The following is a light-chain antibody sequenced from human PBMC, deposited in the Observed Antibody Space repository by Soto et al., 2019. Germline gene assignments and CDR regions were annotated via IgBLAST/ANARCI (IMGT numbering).Light chain of an antibody. CDR1: QSVGSN. J-gene: IGKJ1*01. CDR2: GAS. V-gene: IGKV3-15*01. CDR3: QQYNNWPPDRT. Sequence: EIVMTQSPATLSVSPGERATLSCRASQSVGSNLAWYQQKPGQAPRLLIYGASTRATGIPARFSGSGSGTELTRTISSLQSEDFAIYFCQQYNNWPPDRTFGQGTKVEIK.